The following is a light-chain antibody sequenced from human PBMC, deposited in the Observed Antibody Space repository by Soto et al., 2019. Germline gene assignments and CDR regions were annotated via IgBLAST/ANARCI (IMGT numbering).Light chain of an antibody. CDR1: SSDVGGYNY. CDR3: SSYAGSLYV. Sequence: QSALSQPPSASGSPGQSVTISCTGTSSDVGGYNYVSWYQQHPGKAPKLMIYEVSKRPSGVPDRFSASKSGNTASLTVSGLQAEEEANYYCSSYAGSLYVFGTGTKVTVL. CDR2: EVS. J-gene: IGLJ1*01. V-gene: IGLV2-8*01.